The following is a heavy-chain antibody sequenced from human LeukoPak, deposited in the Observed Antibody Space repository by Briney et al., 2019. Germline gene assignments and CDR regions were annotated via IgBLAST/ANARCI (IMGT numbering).Heavy chain of an antibody. CDR2: IYSGGST. J-gene: IGHJ3*02. D-gene: IGHD1-26*01. CDR3: ASNPSGFPHFDI. V-gene: IGHV3-53*01. Sequence: GGSLRLSCAASGFTVSSNYMSWVRQAPGKGLEWVSVIYSGGSTYYADSVKGRFTISRDNSKNTLYLQMNSLRAEDTAVYYCASNPSGFPHFDIWGQGTMVTVSS. CDR1: GFTVSSNY.